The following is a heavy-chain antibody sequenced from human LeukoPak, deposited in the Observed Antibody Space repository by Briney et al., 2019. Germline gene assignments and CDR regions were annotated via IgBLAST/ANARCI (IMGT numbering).Heavy chain of an antibody. Sequence: GESLKISCKGSGYSFTSYWIGWVRQMPGKGLEWMGIIYPGDSDTRYSPSFQGQVTISADKSISTAYLQWSSLKASDTAMHYCASTITIFGVVLKDAFDIWGQGTMVTVSS. J-gene: IGHJ3*02. CDR2: IYPGDSDT. V-gene: IGHV5-51*01. CDR1: GYSFTSYW. CDR3: ASTITIFGVVLKDAFDI. D-gene: IGHD3-3*01.